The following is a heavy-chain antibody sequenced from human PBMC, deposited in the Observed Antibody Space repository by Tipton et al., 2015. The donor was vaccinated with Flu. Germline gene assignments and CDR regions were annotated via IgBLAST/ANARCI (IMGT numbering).Heavy chain of an antibody. Sequence: TLSLTCTVSGDSIRSGSYYWGWIRQPPEEGLEWIGNIDNNGNTYYNPSLRSRVTISVDTSKNQFSLKLTSVTAADTAVYYCASRPAKTVTVDNWGQGTLVTVSS. CDR3: ASRPAKTVTVDN. V-gene: IGHV4-39*01. D-gene: IGHD4-11*01. CDR1: GDSIRSGSYY. J-gene: IGHJ4*02. CDR2: IDNNGNT.